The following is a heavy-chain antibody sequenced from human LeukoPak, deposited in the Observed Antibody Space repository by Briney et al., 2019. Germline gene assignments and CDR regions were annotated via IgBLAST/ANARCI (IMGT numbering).Heavy chain of an antibody. CDR3: ARSRQASGLFGS. J-gene: IGHJ5*01. Sequence: SQTLSLTCTVSGGAITSGGYSWNWIRQPPGKGLEWIGCIYDRGPAYYNPSLKSRFTISVDRPKNQFFPNVTSLTAADTAVYYCARSRQASGLFGSWGQGTLVVVSS. V-gene: IGHV4-30-2*01. CDR1: GGAITSGGYS. CDR2: IYDRGPA. D-gene: IGHD3-10*01.